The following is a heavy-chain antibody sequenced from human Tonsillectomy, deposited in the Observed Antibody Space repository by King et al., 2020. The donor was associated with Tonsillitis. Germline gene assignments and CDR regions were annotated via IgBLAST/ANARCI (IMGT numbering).Heavy chain of an antibody. D-gene: IGHD6-19*01. J-gene: IGHJ3*02. CDR3: ARFPLEWLGGAFDI. CDR2: INHSGST. Sequence: VQLQQWGAGLLKPSETLSLTCAVYGGSFSGYYWSWIRQPPGKGLEWIGEINHSGSTNYNPSLKSRVTISVDTSKNQFSLKLSPATAADTAVYDCARFPLEWLGGAFDIWGQGTMVAVSS. CDR1: GGSFSGYY. V-gene: IGHV4-34*01.